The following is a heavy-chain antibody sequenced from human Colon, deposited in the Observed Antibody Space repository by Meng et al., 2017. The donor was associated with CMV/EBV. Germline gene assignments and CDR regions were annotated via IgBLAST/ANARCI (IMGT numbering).Heavy chain of an antibody. Sequence: GGSLRLSCKGSGYSFTSYWIGWVRQMPGKGLEWMGIIYPGDSDTKYSPSFQGQVTISADKSISTAYLEWSSLKASDTAMYYCARHSGSFHRDYYRGMDVWGQGTLVTVSS. J-gene: IGHJ6*02. D-gene: IGHD1-26*01. V-gene: IGHV5-51*01. CDR2: IYPGDSDT. CDR1: GYSFTSYW. CDR3: ARHSGSFHRDYYRGMDV.